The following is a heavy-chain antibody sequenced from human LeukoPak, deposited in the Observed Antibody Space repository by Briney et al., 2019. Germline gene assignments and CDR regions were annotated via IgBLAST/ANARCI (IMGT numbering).Heavy chain of an antibody. CDR3: AREVRFLEWLTPFDP. D-gene: IGHD3-3*01. CDR2: IYHSGST. Sequence: PSQTLSLTCTVSGGSISSGGYYWSWIRQPPGKGLEWIGYIYHSGSTYYNPSLKSRVTISVDRSKNQFSLKLSSVTAADTAVYYCAREVRFLEWLTPFDPWGQGTLVTVSS. CDR1: GGSISSGGYY. V-gene: IGHV4-30-2*01. J-gene: IGHJ5*02.